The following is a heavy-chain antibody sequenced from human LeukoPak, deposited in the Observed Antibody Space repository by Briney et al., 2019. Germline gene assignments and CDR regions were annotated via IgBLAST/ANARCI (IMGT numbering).Heavy chain of an antibody. D-gene: IGHD5-18*01. Sequence: SQTLSLTCTVSGGSISSGDYYWGWIRQPPGKGLEWIGYIYYSGSTYYNPSLKSRVTISVDTSKNQFSLKLSSVTAADTAVYYCARAIDGYSYDRGYYMDVWGKGTTVTVSS. CDR1: GGSISSGDYY. CDR2: IYYSGST. CDR3: ARAIDGYSYDRGYYMDV. V-gene: IGHV4-30-4*08. J-gene: IGHJ6*03.